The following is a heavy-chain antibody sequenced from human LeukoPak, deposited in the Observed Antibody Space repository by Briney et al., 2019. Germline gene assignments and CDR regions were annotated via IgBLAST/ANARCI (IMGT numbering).Heavy chain of an antibody. CDR3: ARVKKAYYYDSSGYFGY. CDR2: INHSGST. Sequence: SETLSLTCAVYGGSFSGYYWSWIRQPPGKGLEWIGEINHSGSTNYNPSLKRRVTISVDTSKNQFSLKLSSVTAADTAVYYCARVKKAYYYDSSGYFGYWGQGTLVTVSS. CDR1: GGSFSGYY. D-gene: IGHD3-22*01. V-gene: IGHV4-34*01. J-gene: IGHJ4*02.